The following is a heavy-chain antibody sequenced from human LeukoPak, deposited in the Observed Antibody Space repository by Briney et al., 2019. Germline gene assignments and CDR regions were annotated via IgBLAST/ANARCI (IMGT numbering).Heavy chain of an antibody. CDR2: MNPNSGNT. V-gene: IGHV1-8*01. J-gene: IGHJ4*02. CDR3: ARGVSASYYYGSGGYSY. CDR1: GYTFTSYD. Sequence: ASVKVSCKASGYTFTSYDINWVRQATGQGLEWMGWMNPNSGNTGYAQKFQGRVTMTRNTSISTAYMELSSLRSEDSAVYYCARGVSASYYYGSGGYSYWGQGTLVTVSS. D-gene: IGHD3-10*01.